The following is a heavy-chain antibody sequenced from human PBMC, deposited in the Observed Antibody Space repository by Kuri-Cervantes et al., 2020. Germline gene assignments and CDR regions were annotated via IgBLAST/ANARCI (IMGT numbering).Heavy chain of an antibody. CDR3: ARRPLRSYYMDV. V-gene: IGHV3-48*03. CDR2: ISNSGSAI. Sequence: LSLTCAASGFTFSNYVMNWVRQAPGKGLEWVSYISNSGSAIYYADSVRGRFSISRDNAKNSLFLQMNSLRAEDTAIYYCARRPLRSYYMDVWGKGTTVTVSS. J-gene: IGHJ6*03. D-gene: IGHD3-3*01. CDR1: GFTFSNYV.